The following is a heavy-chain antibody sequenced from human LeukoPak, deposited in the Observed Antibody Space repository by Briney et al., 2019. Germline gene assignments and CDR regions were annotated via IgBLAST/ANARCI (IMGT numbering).Heavy chain of an antibody. CDR3: ARDVVAARGSFDY. CDR2: IYHNGNT. Sequence: PSETLSLTCLVSGYSINNGYYWGWFRQPPGKGLEWIGSIYHNGNTYYNLYLKSRVAISGDTSKNQFSLKLSSVTAADTAVYYCARDVVAARGSFDYWGQGTLVTVSS. CDR1: GYSINNGYY. J-gene: IGHJ4*02. V-gene: IGHV4-38-2*02. D-gene: IGHD2-2*01.